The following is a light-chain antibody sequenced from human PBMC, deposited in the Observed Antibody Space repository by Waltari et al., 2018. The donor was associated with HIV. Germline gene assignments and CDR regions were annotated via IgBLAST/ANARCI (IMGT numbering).Light chain of an antibody. Sequence: TQPPSVSGAPGQRVTIPCTGTSSNIGAGHDVHWYQQLPGTAPKLLIFGNDNRPSGVPDRFSGSKSGSSASLAITGLQPEDEGDYYFQSFDNTLRGVFGGGTKLTVL. V-gene: IGLV1-40*01. J-gene: IGLJ3*02. CDR3: QSFDNTLRGV. CDR1: SSNIGAGHD. CDR2: GND.